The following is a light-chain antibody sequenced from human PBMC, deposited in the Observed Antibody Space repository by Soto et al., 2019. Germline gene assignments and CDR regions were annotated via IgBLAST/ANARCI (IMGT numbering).Light chain of an antibody. CDR2: EVS. V-gene: IGLV2-8*01. J-gene: IGLJ1*01. Sequence: QSALTQPPSASGSPGQSVTISCTGTSSDIGAYNYVSWYQQHPGKAPKFMIYEVSKWPSGVPDRFSGSKSGNTASLTVSGLQAEDEADYYCSAYAGRYTFVFGTGTKLTVL. CDR1: SSDIGAYNY. CDR3: SAYAGRYTFV.